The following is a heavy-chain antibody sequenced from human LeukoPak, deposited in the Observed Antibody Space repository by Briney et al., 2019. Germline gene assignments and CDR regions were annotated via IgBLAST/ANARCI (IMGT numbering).Heavy chain of an antibody. CDR3: ARDTLYSRMVTMVRGVTRRWFDP. D-gene: IGHD3-10*01. V-gene: IGHV1-46*01. CDR2: INPSGGST. Sequence: ASVKVSCKASGYTFTSYYMHWVRQAPGQGLEWMGIINPSGGSTSYAQKFQGRVTMTRDTSTSTVYMELSSLRSEDTAVYYCARDTLYSRMVTMVRGVTRRWFDPWGQGTLVTVSS. CDR1: GYTFTSYY. J-gene: IGHJ5*02.